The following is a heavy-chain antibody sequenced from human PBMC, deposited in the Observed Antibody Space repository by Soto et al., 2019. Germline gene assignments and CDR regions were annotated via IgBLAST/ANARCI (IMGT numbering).Heavy chain of an antibody. D-gene: IGHD1-20*01. CDR1: GDAISNFY. CDR3: ARGTRALITSFFAY. V-gene: IGHV4-59*03. CDR2: VHESGST. Sequence: SETLSLTCSVSGDAISNFYWSSIRQTPGRGLEWIGCVHESGSTDYNPSLKGRVTISLHTSKSQFSLSLRSATAADTATYCCARGTRALITSFFAYWGQGRPVTV. J-gene: IGHJ4*02.